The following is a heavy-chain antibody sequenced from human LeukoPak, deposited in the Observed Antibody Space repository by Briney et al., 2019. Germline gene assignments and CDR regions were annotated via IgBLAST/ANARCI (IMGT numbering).Heavy chain of an antibody. Sequence: GESLKISCKGSGYDFAHYWLGWVRQMPGKGLEWMGIIYPGDSDTRYSPSFQGQVTISADKSISTAYLQWSSLKASDTAMYYCGKGFCGGGICTKIDYWGQEPLAPVSS. CDR1: GYDFAHYW. CDR2: IYPGDSDT. J-gene: IGHJ4*02. V-gene: IGHV5-51*01. CDR3: GKGFCGGGICTKIDY. D-gene: IGHD3-3*02.